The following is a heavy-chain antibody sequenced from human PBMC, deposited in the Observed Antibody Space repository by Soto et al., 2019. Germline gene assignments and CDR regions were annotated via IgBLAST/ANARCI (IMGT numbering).Heavy chain of an antibody. CDR3: AREGDILNWFDP. CDR1: GFTFSSYS. CDR2: ISSSSSTI. Sequence: EVQLVESGGGLVQPGGSLRLSCAASGFTFSSYSMNWVRQAPGKGLEWVSYISSSSSTIYYADSVKGRFTISRDNAKNSLYMHMNSLRDEETAVYYCAREGDILNWFDPWGQGTLVTVSS. J-gene: IGHJ5*02. V-gene: IGHV3-48*02. D-gene: IGHD2-15*01.